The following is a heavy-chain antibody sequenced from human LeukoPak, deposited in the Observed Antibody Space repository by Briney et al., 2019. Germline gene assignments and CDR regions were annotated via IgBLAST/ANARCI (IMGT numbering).Heavy chain of an antibody. CDR1: GFPFSSRW. D-gene: IGHD2-21*02. CDR3: ARDGFSSAINF. J-gene: IGHJ4*02. CDR2: IKEDGSQK. Sequence: GGSLRLSCTSSGFPFSSRWMSWVRQTPGKGLEWVANIKEDGSQKNYVDSVRGRFTTSRDNAKNSLYLQMNSLRAEDTAVYYCARDGFSSAINFWGQGTLVTVSS. V-gene: IGHV3-7*01.